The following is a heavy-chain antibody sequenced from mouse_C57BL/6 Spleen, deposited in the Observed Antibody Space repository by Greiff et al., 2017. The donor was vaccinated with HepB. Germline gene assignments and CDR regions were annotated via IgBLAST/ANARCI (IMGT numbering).Heavy chain of an antibody. V-gene: IGHV3-6*01. Sequence: VQLQQSGPGLVKPSQSLSLTCSVTGYSITSGYYWNWIRQFPGNKLEWMGYISYDGSNNYNPSLKNRISITRDTSKNQFFLKLNSVTTEDTATYYCARGYGSSWGYFDVWGTGTTVTVSS. CDR2: ISYDGSN. CDR1: GYSITSGYY. J-gene: IGHJ1*03. CDR3: ARGYGSSWGYFDV. D-gene: IGHD1-1*01.